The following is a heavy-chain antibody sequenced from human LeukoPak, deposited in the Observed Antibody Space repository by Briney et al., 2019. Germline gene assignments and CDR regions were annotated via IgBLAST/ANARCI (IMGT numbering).Heavy chain of an antibody. CDR1: GGSISSSY. CDR3: ARDGRDSSGYYKRSAFDY. D-gene: IGHD3-22*01. CDR2: IYHSGST. V-gene: IGHV4-59*01. J-gene: IGHJ4*02. Sequence: SETLSLTCSVSGGSISSSYWSWMRQPPAKELEWIGYIYHSGSTNYNRCLKRRVTISVDTSKNLCSLMLSSGTAADTALYYCARDGRDSSGYYKRSAFDYWGQGALVTVSS.